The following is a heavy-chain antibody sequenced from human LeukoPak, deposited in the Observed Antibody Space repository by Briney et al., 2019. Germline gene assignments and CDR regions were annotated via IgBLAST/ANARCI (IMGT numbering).Heavy chain of an antibody. Sequence: ASVKVSCKASGYTFTGYYMHWVRQAPGQGLEWMGRINPNSGGTNYAQKFQGRVTITRNRSITTAYMGLSLLTPDARALYSVAIVRWSKSRGRYMDGWGKGTTVTDSS. V-gene: IGHV1-2*06. CDR1: GYTFTGYY. CDR3: AIVRWSKSRGRYMDG. CDR2: INPNSGGT. D-gene: IGHD4-23*01. J-gene: IGHJ6*03.